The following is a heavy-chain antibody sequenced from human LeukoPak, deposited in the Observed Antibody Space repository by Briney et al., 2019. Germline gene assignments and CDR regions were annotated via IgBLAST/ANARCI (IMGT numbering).Heavy chain of an antibody. V-gene: IGHV2-5*01. CDR2: IYWNDDK. J-gene: IGHJ4*02. D-gene: IGHD3-22*01. CDR3: AHMFHPYYYDSSGKGYYFDY. Sequence: SGPTLVNPTQTLTLTCTFSGFSLSTSGVGVGWIRQPPGKALEWLTLIYWNDDKRYSPSLKSRLTITKDTSKNQVVLTMTNMDPVDTATYYYAHMFHPYYYDSSGKGYYFDYWGQGTLVTVSS. CDR1: GFSLSTSGVG.